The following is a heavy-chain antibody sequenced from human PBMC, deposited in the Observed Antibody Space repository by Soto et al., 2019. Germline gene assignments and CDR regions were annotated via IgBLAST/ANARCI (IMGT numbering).Heavy chain of an antibody. V-gene: IGHV1-2*04. Sequence: QVQLVQSGAEVRKPGASVTVSCRSSGDSFNDYYIHWVRQAPGQGFEWMGWINPNGGVTKYAQKCQGWVSMTRDTSIRTVYMQLSRLRSDDTAVYYCARGSGGATATLDYYYCYMVVWCTGTTVTVSS. J-gene: IGHJ6*03. D-gene: IGHD5-12*01. CDR1: GDSFNDYY. CDR2: INPNGGVT. CDR3: ARGSGGATATLDYYYCYMVV.